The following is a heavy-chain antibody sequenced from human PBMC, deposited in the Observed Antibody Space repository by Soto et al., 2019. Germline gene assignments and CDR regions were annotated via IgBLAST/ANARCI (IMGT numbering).Heavy chain of an antibody. CDR1: GFTFSSYG. Sequence: QVQLVESGGGVVQPGRSLRLSCAASGFTFSSYGMHWVRQAPGKGLEWVAVIWYDGSNKYYADSVKGRFTISRDNSKTTLYLQMNSLRADDTAVYYCARDYSGGSSAPDYWGQGTLVTVSS. CDR2: IWYDGSNK. CDR3: ARDYSGGSSAPDY. J-gene: IGHJ4*02. D-gene: IGHD2-15*01. V-gene: IGHV3-33*01.